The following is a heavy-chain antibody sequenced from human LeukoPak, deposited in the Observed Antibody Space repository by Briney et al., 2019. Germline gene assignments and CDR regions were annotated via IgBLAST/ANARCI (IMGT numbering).Heavy chain of an antibody. Sequence: ASVKVSCKASGYTFTSYDINWVRQATGQGLEWMGWMNPNSGNTGYAQKFQGRVTITRNTSISTAYMELSSLRSEDTAVYYCARSPYQLLYAPDFDYWGQGTLVTVSS. V-gene: IGHV1-8*03. CDR2: MNPNSGNT. CDR3: ARSPYQLLYAPDFDY. CDR1: GYTFTSYD. J-gene: IGHJ4*02. D-gene: IGHD2-2*02.